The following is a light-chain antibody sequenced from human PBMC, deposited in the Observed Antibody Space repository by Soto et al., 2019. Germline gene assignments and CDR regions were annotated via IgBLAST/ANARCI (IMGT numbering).Light chain of an antibody. CDR3: SSYGATSIL. CDR2: DVS. J-gene: IGLJ2*01. V-gene: IGLV2-14*03. CDR1: SSDIGLYTF. Sequence: QSVLTQPASVSGSPGQSITIPCTGSSSDIGLYTFVSWYQQHPGKAPKLLIYDVSYRPSGISDRFSGSKSGNTASLTISGLQPEDEADYYCSSYGATSILFGGGTKLTVL.